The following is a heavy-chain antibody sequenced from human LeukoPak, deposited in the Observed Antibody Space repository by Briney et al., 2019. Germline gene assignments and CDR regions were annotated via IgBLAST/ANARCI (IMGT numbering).Heavy chain of an antibody. CDR3: APTPPEDYDDSGYFDY. CDR2: INPNSGGT. J-gene: IGHJ4*02. Sequence: GASVKVSCKASGYTFTAYYVHWVRQAPGQGLEWIGWINPNSGGTKYAQKFQGRVTMTRDTSISTAYMELTRLRSDDTAMYYCAPTPPEDYDDSGYFDYWGQGTLVTVSS. D-gene: IGHD3-22*01. V-gene: IGHV1-2*02. CDR1: GYTFTAYY.